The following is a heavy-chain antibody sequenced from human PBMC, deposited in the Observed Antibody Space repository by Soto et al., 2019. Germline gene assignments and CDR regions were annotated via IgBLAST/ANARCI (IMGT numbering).Heavy chain of an antibody. CDR3: ARVFAAGNTFDD. Sequence: GGSLRLSCAASGFTFSSYAMHWVHQAPGKGLEWVAVISYDGSNKYYADSVKGRFTISRDNSKNTLYLQMNSLRAEDTAVYYCARVFAAGNTFDDWGKGTLVTVSS. J-gene: IGHJ4*02. CDR1: GFTFSSYA. D-gene: IGHD6-19*01. CDR2: ISYDGSNK. V-gene: IGHV3-30-3*01.